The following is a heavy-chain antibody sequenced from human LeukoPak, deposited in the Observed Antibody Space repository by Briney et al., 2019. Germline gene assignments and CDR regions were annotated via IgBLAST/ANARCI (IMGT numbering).Heavy chain of an antibody. CDR2: IYYSGST. D-gene: IGHD6-19*01. CDR3: ARTYAGYSSGHTLTLFDY. Sequence: SETLSLTCTVSGGSISSYYWSWIRQPPGKGLEWIWYIYYSGSTNYNPSLKSRVTISVDTSKNQFSLKLSSVTAADTAVYYCARTYAGYSSGHTLTLFDYWGQGTLVTVSS. V-gene: IGHV4-59*01. CDR1: GGSISSYY. J-gene: IGHJ4*02.